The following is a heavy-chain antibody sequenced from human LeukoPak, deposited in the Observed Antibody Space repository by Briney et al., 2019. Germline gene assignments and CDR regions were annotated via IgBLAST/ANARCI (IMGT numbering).Heavy chain of an antibody. J-gene: IGHJ4*02. CDR3: AKAGYDFPLF. CDR2: IYYSGNT. D-gene: IGHD3-3*01. CDR1: GGSLNNDDYY. Sequence: SQTLSLTCTVSGGSLNNDDYYWSWLRQHPERGLEWIGHIYYSGNTYYNPPLKSRVTISVDTSKNQFSLKLRSVTAADTAVYFCAKAGYDFPLFWGQGTLVTVSS. V-gene: IGHV4-31*03.